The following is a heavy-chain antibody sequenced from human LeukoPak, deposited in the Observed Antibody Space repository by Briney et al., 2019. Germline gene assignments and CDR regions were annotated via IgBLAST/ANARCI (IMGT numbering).Heavy chain of an antibody. CDR1: GFTVSSNS. V-gene: IGHV3-66*03. CDR2: IYSDNT. D-gene: IGHD2-15*01. Sequence: GGSLRLSCTVSGFTVSSNSMSWVRQAPGKGLEWVSFIYSDNTHYSDSVKGRFTISRDNSKSTLYLQMDSLRVEDMALYYCARGPWTSGSTWKLMDVWGKGTMVTVSS. J-gene: IGHJ6*03. CDR3: ARGPWTSGSTWKLMDV.